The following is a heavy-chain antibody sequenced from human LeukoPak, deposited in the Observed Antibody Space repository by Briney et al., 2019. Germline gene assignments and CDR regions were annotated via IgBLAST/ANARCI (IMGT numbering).Heavy chain of an antibody. Sequence: PSETLSLTCTVSGGSISSYYWSWIRQPPGKGLEWIGYIYYSGSTNYNPSLKSRVTISVDTSKNQFSLKLSSVTAADTAVYYCARPVRDYDILTGYYTRWFDPWGQGTLVTVSS. CDR3: ARPVRDYDILTGYYTRWFDP. CDR2: IYYSGST. J-gene: IGHJ5*02. CDR1: GGSISSYY. V-gene: IGHV4-59*08. D-gene: IGHD3-9*01.